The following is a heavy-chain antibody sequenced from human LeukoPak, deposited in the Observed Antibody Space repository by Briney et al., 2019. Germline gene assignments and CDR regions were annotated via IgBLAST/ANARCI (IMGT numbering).Heavy chain of an antibody. D-gene: IGHD2-2*01. CDR1: GFTFSSYS. CDR3: AKDRHAPGRYCSSTSCFPFDS. Sequence: GGSLRLSCAASGFTFSSYSMNWVRQAPGKGLEWVSGISGSGGSTYYADSVKGRFTISRDNTKNTLYLQMNSLRAEDTAVYYCAKDRHAPGRYCSSTSCFPFDSWGQGTLVTVSS. CDR2: ISGSGGST. J-gene: IGHJ5*01. V-gene: IGHV3-23*01.